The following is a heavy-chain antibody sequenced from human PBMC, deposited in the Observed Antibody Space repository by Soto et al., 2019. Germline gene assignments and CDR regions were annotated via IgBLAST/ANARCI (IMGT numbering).Heavy chain of an antibody. CDR1: GGPISSYY. CDR2: IYYSGST. Sequence: PSETLSLTCTVSGGPISSYYWSWIRQPPGKGLEWIGYIYYSGSTNYNPSLKSRVTISVDTSKNQFSLKLSSVTAADTAVYYCATQEVGGSYVYTFDPWGQGTLVTVS. D-gene: IGHD1-26*01. J-gene: IGHJ5*02. V-gene: IGHV4-59*01. CDR3: ATQEVGGSYVYTFDP.